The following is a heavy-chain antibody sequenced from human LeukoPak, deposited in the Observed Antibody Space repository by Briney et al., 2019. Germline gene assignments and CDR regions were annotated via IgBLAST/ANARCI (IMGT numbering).Heavy chain of an antibody. Sequence: SETLSLTCDVSGVSISGTNYYWGWIRQPPGMGLEWIGSIHYRLPTFYNPLPKSRVTISVDTSKNQISLRLRSVTAADTAVYYCARHEEEDGYNAKTPDYWGQGTLVTVSS. CDR3: ARHEEEDGYNAKTPDY. CDR1: GVSISGTNYY. D-gene: IGHD5-24*01. J-gene: IGHJ4*02. V-gene: IGHV4-39*01. CDR2: IHYRLPT.